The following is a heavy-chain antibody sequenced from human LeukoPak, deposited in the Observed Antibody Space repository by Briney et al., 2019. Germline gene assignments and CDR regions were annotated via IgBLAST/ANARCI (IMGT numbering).Heavy chain of an antibody. CDR1: GGSFSGYY. J-gene: IGHJ4*02. CDR2: INHSGGT. Sequence: SETLSLTCAVYGGSFSGYYWSWIRQPPGKGLEWIGEINHSGGTKYNPSLKSRVTISADTSKNQFSLKLSSVTAADTAVYYCARVGLRNSNYVRVGYWGQGTLVTVSS. CDR3: ARVGLRNSNYVRVGY. V-gene: IGHV4-34*01. D-gene: IGHD4-11*01.